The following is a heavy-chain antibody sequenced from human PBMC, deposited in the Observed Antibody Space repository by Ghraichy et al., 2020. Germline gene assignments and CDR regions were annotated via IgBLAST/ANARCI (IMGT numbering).Heavy chain of an antibody. CDR3: AKVFFPNDPDHYWYFDL. CDR2: ISGSGGST. V-gene: IGHV3-23*01. CDR1: GFTFSSYA. D-gene: IGHD1-14*01. J-gene: IGHJ2*01. Sequence: GGSLRLSCAASGFTFSSYAMSWVRQAPGKGLEWVSAISGSGGSTYYADSVKGRFTISRDNSKNTLYLQMNSLRAEDTAVYYCAKVFFPNDPDHYWYFDLWGRGTLVTVSS.